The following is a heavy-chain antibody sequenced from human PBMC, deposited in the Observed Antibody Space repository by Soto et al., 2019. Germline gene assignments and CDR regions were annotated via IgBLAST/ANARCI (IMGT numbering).Heavy chain of an antibody. Sequence: QEQLVESGGGVVQPGRSLRLSCAASGFTFSSYAMHWVRQAPGKGLEWVAVISYDGSNQYYADSVKGRFTISRYDSENTLYLQMNSLRAEDTAGYYCARDRYFDSYYFDYWGQGTLVTVSS. J-gene: IGHJ4*02. V-gene: IGHV3-30-3*01. CDR1: GFTFSSYA. CDR3: ARDRYFDSYYFDY. CDR2: ISYDGSNQ. D-gene: IGHD3-9*01.